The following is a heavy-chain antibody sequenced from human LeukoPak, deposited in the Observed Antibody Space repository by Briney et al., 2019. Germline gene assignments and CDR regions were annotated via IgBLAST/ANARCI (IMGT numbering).Heavy chain of an antibody. Sequence: GESLRLSCAASGFTFSNYWMNWVRQAPGKGLEWVANIKKDGSEKNYVESVKGRFTISRDNAKNSLFLQMNSLRAEDTAVYYCARDVNDAFDIWGQGTMVTVSS. D-gene: IGHD2/OR15-2a*01. CDR2: IKKDGSEK. CDR1: GFTFSNYW. CDR3: ARDVNDAFDI. V-gene: IGHV3-7*01. J-gene: IGHJ3*02.